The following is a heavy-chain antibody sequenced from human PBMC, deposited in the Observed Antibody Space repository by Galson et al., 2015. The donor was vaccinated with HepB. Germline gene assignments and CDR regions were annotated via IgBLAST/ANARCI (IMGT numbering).Heavy chain of an antibody. Sequence: SLRLSCAASGFTFSDSAMHWVRQASGKGLEWVGRIGSRANNYATTYVASVRGRFTISRDDSKNTAYLQMNSLETEDTAVYYCASTYGPGFLDVWGRGTTVTVSS. CDR3: ASTYGPGFLDV. CDR2: IGSRANNYAT. D-gene: IGHD3-10*01. V-gene: IGHV3-73*01. CDR1: GFTFSDSA. J-gene: IGHJ6*04.